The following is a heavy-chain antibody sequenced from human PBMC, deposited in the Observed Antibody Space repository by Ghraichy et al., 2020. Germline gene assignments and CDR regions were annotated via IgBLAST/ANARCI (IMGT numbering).Heavy chain of an antibody. V-gene: IGHV4-31*03. CDR1: GGSISSGGYY. D-gene: IGHD1-1*01. CDR2: IYHSGST. CDR3: ARDRVPFSLDV. Sequence: SETLSLTCTVSGGSISSGGYYWSWIRQHPGKGLEWIGYIYHSGSTYYNPSLKSRVTISVDTSKNQFSLKLSSVTAADTAVYYCARDRVPFSLDVWGQGTTVTVSS. J-gene: IGHJ6*02.